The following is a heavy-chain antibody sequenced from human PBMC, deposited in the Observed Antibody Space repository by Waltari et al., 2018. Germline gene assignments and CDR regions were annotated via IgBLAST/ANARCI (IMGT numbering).Heavy chain of an antibody. J-gene: IGHJ4*02. V-gene: IGHV3-33*01. CDR1: GFDFRGYV. Sequence: QVQLVESGGGVVQPGRSLRLSCAASGFDFRGYVMHWVRQAPGKGLGGVAVIWYDGRYEYYADSVKGRFTISRDNSKDTLYLQMNSLRAEDTAVYYCARDFASTYFFDYWGQGTLVTVSS. CDR2: IWYDGRYE. CDR3: ARDFASTYFFDY.